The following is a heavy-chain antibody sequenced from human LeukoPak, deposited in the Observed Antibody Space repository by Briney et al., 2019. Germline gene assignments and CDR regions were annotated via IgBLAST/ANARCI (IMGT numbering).Heavy chain of an antibody. V-gene: IGHV3-23*01. Sequence: GGSLRLSCAASGFTSSSYAMTWVRQAPGKGLQWVSTISVSGGNTYYADSVKGRFTISRDSSKSTLYLQMNSLRGEDTAVYYCAKYGSGSYYNGLYWGQGTLVTVSS. CDR3: AKYGSGSYYNGLY. J-gene: IGHJ4*02. CDR1: GFTSSSYA. D-gene: IGHD3-10*01. CDR2: ISVSGGNT.